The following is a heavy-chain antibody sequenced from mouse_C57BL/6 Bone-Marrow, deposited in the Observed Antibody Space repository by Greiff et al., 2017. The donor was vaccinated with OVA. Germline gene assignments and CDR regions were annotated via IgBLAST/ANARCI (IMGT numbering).Heavy chain of an antibody. D-gene: IGHD2-2*01. J-gene: IGHJ2*01. V-gene: IGHV5-4*01. CDR3: ARGAMVTDADY. CDR1: GFTFSSYA. CDR2: ISDGGSYT. Sequence: EVQLVESGGGLVKPGGSLKLSCAASGFTFSSYAMSWVRQTPEKRLEWVATISDGGSYTYYPDNVKGRFTISRDNAKNNLYLQMSHLKSEDTAMYYCARGAMVTDADYWGQGTTLTVSS.